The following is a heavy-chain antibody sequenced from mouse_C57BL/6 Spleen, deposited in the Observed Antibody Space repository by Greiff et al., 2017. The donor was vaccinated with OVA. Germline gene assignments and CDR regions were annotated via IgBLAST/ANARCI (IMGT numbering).Heavy chain of an antibody. D-gene: IGHD1-1*01. V-gene: IGHV1-64*01. CDR1: GYTFTSYW. CDR3: ARRTTVVAVDY. CDR2: IHPNSGST. Sequence: QVQLKQPGAELVKPGASVKLSCKASGYTFTSYWMHWVKQSPGQGLEWIGMIHPNSGSTNYNEKFKSKATLTVDKSSSTAYMQLSSLTSEDSAVYYCARRTTVVAVDYWGQGTTLTVSS. J-gene: IGHJ2*01.